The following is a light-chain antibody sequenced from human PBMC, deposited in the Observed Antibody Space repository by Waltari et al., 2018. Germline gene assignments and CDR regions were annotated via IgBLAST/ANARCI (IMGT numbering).Light chain of an antibody. Sequence: QSALTQPRSVSGSPGQSVTISCAGTSRDVGGYAYVSWFQQHPVKVPKLLIYDVNERPSDVPDRFSGSKSANTASLTISGLQTEDEADYYCCSFAGSYTYVFGSGTRVTVL. CDR1: SRDVGGYAY. J-gene: IGLJ1*01. CDR3: CSFAGSYTYV. V-gene: IGLV2-11*02. CDR2: DVN.